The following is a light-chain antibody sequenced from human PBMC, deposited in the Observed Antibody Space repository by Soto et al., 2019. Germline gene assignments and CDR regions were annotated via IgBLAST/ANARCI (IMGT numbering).Light chain of an antibody. V-gene: IGKV3-20*01. CDR2: GAS. CDR3: QQYGGAPPEYP. J-gene: IGKJ2*01. CDR1: QTVSGSH. Sequence: IVLTQSPGTLSMTPGARATLSCWASQTVSGSHLAWYQQKPGQAPRLIIYGASTRPTGIPDRFSGSGSGTDFTLTITRLEPEDFAVYYCQQYGGAPPEYPFGQGTKL.